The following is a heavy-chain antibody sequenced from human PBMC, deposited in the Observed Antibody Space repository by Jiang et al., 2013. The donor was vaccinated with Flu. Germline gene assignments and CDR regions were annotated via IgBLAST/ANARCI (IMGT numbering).Heavy chain of an antibody. D-gene: IGHD6-19*01. CDR1: GFTFSSYW. CDR2: INQDGSEK. CDR3: ARALAVTGTGY. V-gene: IGHV3-7*03. Sequence: ASGFTFSSYWMSWVRQAPGKGLEWVANINQDGSEKYYVDSVKGRFIISRDNAKNSLYLQMNSLRAEDTAVYYCARALAVTGTGYWSQGTLVTVSS. J-gene: IGHJ4*02.